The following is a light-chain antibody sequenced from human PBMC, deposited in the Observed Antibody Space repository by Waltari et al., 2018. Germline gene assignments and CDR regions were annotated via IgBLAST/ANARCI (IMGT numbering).Light chain of an antibody. CDR1: QSVSRC. CDR2: GAS. CDR3: QQYNDWPPLT. V-gene: IGKV3-15*01. J-gene: IGKJ4*01. Sequence: EVVMTQSPATLSVSPGESATLSCRASQSVSRCLAWYQQKPGQAPRLLIYGASTRATGIPARFSGSGSGTEFTLTISSLQSEDFAVYFCQQYNDWPPLTFGGGTKLEIK.